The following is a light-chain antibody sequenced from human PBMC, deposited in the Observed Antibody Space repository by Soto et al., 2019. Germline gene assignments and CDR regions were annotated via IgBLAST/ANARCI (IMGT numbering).Light chain of an antibody. Sequence: SYELTQPPSVSVAPGQTARITCGGNNIGSKSVHWYQQKPGQAPVLVVYDDSDRPSGIPERFSGAKSGTSASLAISGLQSEDEADYYCAVWDDSLNGPVFGGGTKLTVL. V-gene: IGLV3-21*02. J-gene: IGLJ3*02. CDR3: AVWDDSLNGPV. CDR1: NIGSKS. CDR2: DDS.